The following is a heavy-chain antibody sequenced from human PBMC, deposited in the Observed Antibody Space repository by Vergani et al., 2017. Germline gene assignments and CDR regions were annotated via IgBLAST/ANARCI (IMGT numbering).Heavy chain of an antibody. CDR2: IGTAGDT. Sequence: EVQLVESGGGLVQPGGSLRLSCAASGFTFSSYDMHWVRQATVKGLEWVSAIGTAGDTYYPGSVKGRFTISRDNAKNSLYLQINSQRAGDTAIYYCARAVSTTVGDPPGYWGQGTLVTVSS. CDR3: ARAVSTTVGDPPGY. D-gene: IGHD4-23*01. CDR1: GFTFSSYD. V-gene: IGHV3-13*01. J-gene: IGHJ4*02.